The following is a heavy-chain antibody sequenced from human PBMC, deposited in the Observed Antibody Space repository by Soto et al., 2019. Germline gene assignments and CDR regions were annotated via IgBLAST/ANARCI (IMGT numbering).Heavy chain of an antibody. CDR1: GASITTYY. Sequence: QVQLQESGPGLVKPSETLSLTCSVSGASITTYYWSWIRQPPGKGLEWIGSISYSGSTKYNPSLESRVMISLDTSMNQFSLRLTSVTAADTALYCCARDWDSSGLFDPWGRGALVTVSS. V-gene: IGHV4-59*01. D-gene: IGHD3-10*01. J-gene: IGHJ5*02. CDR2: ISYSGST. CDR3: ARDWDSSGLFDP.